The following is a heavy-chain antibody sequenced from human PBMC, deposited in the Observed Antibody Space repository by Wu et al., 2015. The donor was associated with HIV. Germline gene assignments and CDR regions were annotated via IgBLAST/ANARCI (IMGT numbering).Heavy chain of an antibody. V-gene: IGHV1-46*03. CDR3: CCPNWEHGSFNI. Sequence: QVQLVQSGAEVRKPGASVKVSCKASGYTFTQTYLHWVRQAPGQGLEWLGIINPGVNRISYAQNFQGRLTITRDTSTSTVYMELSSLRSEDTAVYYLCCPNWEHGSFNIWGQGTMVTVSS. CDR1: GYTFTQTY. J-gene: IGHJ3*02. CDR2: INPGVNRI. D-gene: IGHD1/OR15-1a*01.